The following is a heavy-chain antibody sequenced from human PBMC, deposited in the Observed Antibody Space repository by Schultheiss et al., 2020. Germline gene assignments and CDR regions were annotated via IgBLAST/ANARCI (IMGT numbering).Heavy chain of an antibody. Sequence: GGSLRLSCAASGFTFSSYGMHWVRQAPGKGLEWVSGISWNSGRIGYADSVKGRFTISRDNAKNSLYLQMNSLRAEDTAVYYCARIGLGIAAAHLGYWGQGTLVTVSS. V-gene: IGHV3-48*04. J-gene: IGHJ4*02. D-gene: IGHD6-13*01. CDR2: ISWNSGRI. CDR1: GFTFSSYG. CDR3: ARIGLGIAAAHLGY.